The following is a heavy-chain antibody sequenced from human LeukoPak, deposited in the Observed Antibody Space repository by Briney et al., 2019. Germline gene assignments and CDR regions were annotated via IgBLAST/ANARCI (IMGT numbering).Heavy chain of an antibody. D-gene: IGHD3-10*01. CDR1: GGSFSGYY. CDR2: INHSGST. V-gene: IGHV4-34*01. CDR3: ARGVKHMVRGAAHFFDY. Sequence: SETLSLTCAVYGGSFSGYYWSWIRLPPGKGLEWIGEINHSGSTNYNPSLKSRVTISVDTSKNQFSLKLSSVTAADTAVYYCARGVKHMVRGAAHFFDYWGQGTLVTVSS. J-gene: IGHJ4*02.